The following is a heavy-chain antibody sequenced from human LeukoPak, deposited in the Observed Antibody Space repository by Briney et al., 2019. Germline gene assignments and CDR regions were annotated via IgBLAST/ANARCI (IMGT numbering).Heavy chain of an antibody. Sequence: SETLSLTCTVSGGSISSYYWSWIRQPPGKGLEWIGYIYYSGSTNYNPSLKSRVTISVDTSKNQFSLKLSSVTAADTAVYYCVRVDSSGYYIDYWGQGTLVTVSS. D-gene: IGHD3-22*01. CDR1: GGSISSYY. CDR2: IYYSGST. J-gene: IGHJ4*02. CDR3: VRVDSSGYYIDY. V-gene: IGHV4-59*01.